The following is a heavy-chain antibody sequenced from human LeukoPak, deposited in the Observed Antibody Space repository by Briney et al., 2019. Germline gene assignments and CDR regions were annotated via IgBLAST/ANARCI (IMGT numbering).Heavy chain of an antibody. Sequence: SETLSLTCSVFDGSISNYYWSRIRQPPGKGLEWIGYAYYSGSTTYNPSLEGRVTISVDTSKNQFSLKLTAVTAADTAVYYCARNSAVATSRSWFDPWGQGTLVTVSS. J-gene: IGHJ5*02. V-gene: IGHV4-59*08. CDR3: ARNSAVATSRSWFDP. D-gene: IGHD6-19*01. CDR2: AYYSGST. CDR1: DGSISNYY.